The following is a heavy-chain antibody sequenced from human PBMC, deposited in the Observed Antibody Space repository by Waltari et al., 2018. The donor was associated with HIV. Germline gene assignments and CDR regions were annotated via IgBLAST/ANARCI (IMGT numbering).Heavy chain of an antibody. D-gene: IGHD4-17*01. Sequence: QVQLQESGPGLVKPSQTLSLPCTHSGGSISSGSYYRSWTRQPAGKGLEWIGRIYTSGSTNYNPSLKSRVTISVDTSKNQCSLKLSSVTAADTAVYYCARGGSYGGYYFDYWGQGTLVTVSS. CDR2: IYTSGST. V-gene: IGHV4-61*02. J-gene: IGHJ4*02. CDR1: GGSISSGSYY. CDR3: ARGGSYGGYYFDY.